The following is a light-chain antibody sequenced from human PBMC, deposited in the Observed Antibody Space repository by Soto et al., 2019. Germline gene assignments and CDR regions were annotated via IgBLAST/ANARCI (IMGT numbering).Light chain of an antibody. CDR3: QQDGSSPPT. CDR1: QSVSSN. Sequence: EIEMTQSPATLSVSPGERATLSFRASQSVSSNLAWYQQKPGQAPTLLIYGSSSMATGIPDRFSGSGSGTDFTLTISRLEPEDVAVYYCQQDGSSPPTFGQGTKVDI. V-gene: IGKV3-20*01. J-gene: IGKJ1*01. CDR2: GSS.